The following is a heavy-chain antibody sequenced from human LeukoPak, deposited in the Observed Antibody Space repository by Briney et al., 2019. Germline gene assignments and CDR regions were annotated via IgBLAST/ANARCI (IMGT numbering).Heavy chain of an antibody. CDR2: ISSSSSYI. J-gene: IGHJ4*02. V-gene: IGHV3-21*01. D-gene: IGHD3-3*02. CDR1: GFTFSSYS. Sequence: GGSLRLSCAASGFTFSSYSMNWVRQAPGKGLEWVSSISSSSSYIYYADSVKGRFTISRDNAKNSLYLQMNSLRAEDTAVYYCARCRSRQGHFPFDYWGQGTLVTVSS. CDR3: ARCRSRQGHFPFDY.